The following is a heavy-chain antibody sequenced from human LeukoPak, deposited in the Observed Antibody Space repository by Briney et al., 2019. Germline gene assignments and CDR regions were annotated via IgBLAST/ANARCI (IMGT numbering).Heavy chain of an antibody. Sequence: GGSLRLSCVASRFTFSSFAMSWVRQAPGKGLEWVSTISGSGGSTYYADSVRGRFTVSRDNSKNTLYLQMNSLRAEDTAVYYCAEDYPLFSSWPYYFDYWGPGTLVTVSS. CDR3: AEDYPLFSSWPYYFDY. CDR1: RFTFSSFA. CDR2: ISGSGGST. D-gene: IGHD6-13*01. J-gene: IGHJ4*02. V-gene: IGHV3-23*01.